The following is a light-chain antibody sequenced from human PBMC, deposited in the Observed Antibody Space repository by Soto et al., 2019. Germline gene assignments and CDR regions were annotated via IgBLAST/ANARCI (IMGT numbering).Light chain of an antibody. Sequence: QSVLTQPPSVSGAPGQRVTISCTGSSSNIGAGYDVHWYQQLPGTAPKLLIYGNSNRPSGVPDRFSGSKSGTSASLAITGLQAEDEADYYCCAYAGYSTFSSVFGTGTKVTVL. V-gene: IGLV1-40*01. CDR1: SSNIGAGYD. CDR3: CAYAGYSTFSSV. J-gene: IGLJ1*01. CDR2: GNS.